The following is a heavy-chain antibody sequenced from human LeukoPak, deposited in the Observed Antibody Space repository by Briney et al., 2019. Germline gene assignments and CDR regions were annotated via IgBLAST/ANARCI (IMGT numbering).Heavy chain of an antibody. V-gene: IGHV4-39*01. CDR1: GGSISSGGYS. J-gene: IGHJ4*02. CDR3: ARHVGDYGGPIDY. D-gene: IGHD4-23*01. Sequence: SETLSLTCTVSGGSISSGGYSWSWIRQHPGKGLEWIGYIYYSGSTYYNPSLKSRVTISVDTSKNQFSLKLSSVTAADTAVYYCARHVGDYGGPIDYWGQGTLVTVSS. CDR2: IYYSGST.